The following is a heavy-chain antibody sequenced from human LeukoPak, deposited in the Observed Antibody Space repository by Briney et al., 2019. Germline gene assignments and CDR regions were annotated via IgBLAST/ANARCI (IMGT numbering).Heavy chain of an antibody. CDR3: ARGSHSGGHLDY. J-gene: IGHJ4*02. CDR2: VFYSGTT. CDR1: GGSIISSNFY. V-gene: IGHV4-39*01. Sequence: PETLSLTCSVSGGSIISSNFYWGWIRQPPEKGLEWIGSVFYSGTTYYTPSLKSRVTISVDTSKNQFSLKLSSVTAADTAVYYCARGSHSGGHLDYWGQGALVTVSS. D-gene: IGHD2-15*01.